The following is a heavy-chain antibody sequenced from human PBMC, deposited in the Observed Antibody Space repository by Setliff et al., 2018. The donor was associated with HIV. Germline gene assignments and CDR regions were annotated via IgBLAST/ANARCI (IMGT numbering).Heavy chain of an antibody. CDR3: AQGSDPQLVTLFAY. CDR1: GFTFSTYW. Sequence: LRLSCVASGFTFSTYWMTWVRQAPEKGLEWVASIKEDGSEEYYVDSVKGRFTISRDNAKNSLYLQMNSLRAEDTALYYCAQGSDPQLVTLFAYRGQGTLVTVSS. D-gene: IGHD6-6*01. V-gene: IGHV3-7*03. J-gene: IGHJ4*02. CDR2: IKEDGSEE.